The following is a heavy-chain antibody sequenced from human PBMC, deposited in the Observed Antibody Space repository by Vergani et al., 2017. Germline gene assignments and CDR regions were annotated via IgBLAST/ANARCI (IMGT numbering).Heavy chain of an antibody. CDR3: AQCANSVPRLPVY. CDR1: GFTFSSYS. J-gene: IGHJ4*02. CDR2: ISSSSSYI. V-gene: IGHV3-21*04. Sequence: EVQLVESGGGLVKRGGSLRLSCAASGFTFSSYSMNWVRQAPGKGLEWVSSISSSSSYIHYSDSLKGRFTISRDNSKSTLFLQMNGLTSEDTAIYYCAQCANSVPRLPVYWGQGALVAVSS. D-gene: IGHD5/OR15-5a*01.